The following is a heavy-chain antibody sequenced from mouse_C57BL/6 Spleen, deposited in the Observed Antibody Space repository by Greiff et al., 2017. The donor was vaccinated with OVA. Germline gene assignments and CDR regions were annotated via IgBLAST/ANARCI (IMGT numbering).Heavy chain of an antibody. CDR3: TTGLTTERVDY. V-gene: IGHV14-1*01. CDR1: GFNIKDYY. CDR2: IDPEDGDT. Sequence: VQLQQSGAELVRPGVSVKLSCTASGFNIKDYYMHWVKQRPEQGLEWIGRIDPEDGDTEYAPKFQGKATMTADTSSNTAYLQLSSLTSEDTAVYYCTTGLTTERVDYWGQGTTLTVSS. J-gene: IGHJ2*01. D-gene: IGHD1-1*01.